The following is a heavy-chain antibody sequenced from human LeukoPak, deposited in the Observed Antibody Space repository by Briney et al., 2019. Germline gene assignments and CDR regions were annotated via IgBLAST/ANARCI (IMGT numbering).Heavy chain of an antibody. CDR3: AKDRQDIVLMVYDLTKGNWFDP. J-gene: IGHJ5*02. CDR1: GGTFSSYA. CDR2: IIPIFGTA. D-gene: IGHD2-8*01. Sequence: GASVKVSCKASGGTFSSYAISWVRQAPGQGLEWMGGIIPIFGTANYAQKFQGRVTITTDESTSTAYMELSSLRSEDTAVYYCAKDRQDIVLMVYDLTKGNWFDPWGQGTLVTVSS. V-gene: IGHV1-69*05.